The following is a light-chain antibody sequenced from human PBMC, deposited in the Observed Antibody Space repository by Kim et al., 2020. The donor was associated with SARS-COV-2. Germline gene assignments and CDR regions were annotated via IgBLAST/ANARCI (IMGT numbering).Light chain of an antibody. V-gene: IGLV2-18*02. CDR3: SSYTSSSTWV. CDR1: PGSVSRCIR. Sequence: TILCPGAPGSVSRCIRVSWYLQPPGTAPKLMIYEVSNRPSGVPDRFSGSKSGNTASLTISGLQAEDEADYYCSSYTSSSTWVFGGGTKLTVL. CDR2: EVS. J-gene: IGLJ3*02.